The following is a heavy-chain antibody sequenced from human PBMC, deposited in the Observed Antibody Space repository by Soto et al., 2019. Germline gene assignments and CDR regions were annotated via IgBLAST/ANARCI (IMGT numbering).Heavy chain of an antibody. D-gene: IGHD2-8*02. J-gene: IGHJ5*02. CDR3: ARAGGVQARFEH. CDR2: ISAYNGNT. V-gene: IGHV1-18*01. CDR1: GYSFTSYG. Sequence: QVQLVQSGAEVKKPGASVKVSCKASGYSFTSYGISWVRQAPGQGLEWMGWISAYNGNTNYAQKLQGRVTMTTDPSTSTAYMDLRSVMSDETAVYYCARAGGVQARFEHWSQGTLVTVS.